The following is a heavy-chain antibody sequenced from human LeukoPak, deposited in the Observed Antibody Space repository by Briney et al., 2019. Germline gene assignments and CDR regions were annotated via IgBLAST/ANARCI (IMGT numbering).Heavy chain of an antibody. CDR3: ARGKGPDITMVVVAPRDFDY. J-gene: IGHJ4*02. CDR2: INHSGST. CDR1: GGSFSGYY. Sequence: SETLSLTCAVYGGSFSGYYWSWIRQPPGKGLEWIGEINHSGSTNYNPSLKSRVTISVDTSKNQFSLKLSSVTAADTAVYYCARGKGPDITMVVVAPRDFDYWGQGTLVTVSS. D-gene: IGHD3-22*01. V-gene: IGHV4-34*01.